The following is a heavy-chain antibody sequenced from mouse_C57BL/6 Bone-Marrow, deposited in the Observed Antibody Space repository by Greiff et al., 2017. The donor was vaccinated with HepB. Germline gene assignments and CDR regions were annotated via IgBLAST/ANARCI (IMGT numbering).Heavy chain of an antibody. J-gene: IGHJ2*01. D-gene: IGHD1-1*01. CDR1: GYSFTGYF. CDR2: INPYNGDT. CDR3: ASFITTVVGYYFDY. Sequence: VQLKQSGPELVKPGDSVKISCKASGYSFTGYFMNWVMQSHGKSLEWIGRINPYNGDTFYNQKFKGKATLTVDKSSSTAHMELRSLTSEDSAVYYCASFITTVVGYYFDYWGQGTTLTVSS. V-gene: IGHV1-20*01.